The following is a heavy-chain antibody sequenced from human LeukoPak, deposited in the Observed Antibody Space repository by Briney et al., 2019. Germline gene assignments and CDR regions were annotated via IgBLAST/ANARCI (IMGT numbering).Heavy chain of an antibody. V-gene: IGHV4-59*01. D-gene: IGHD3-10*01. J-gene: IGHJ4*02. CDR3: VRDRELNY. CDR1: GASISICY. Sequence: SETQSLTCTISGASISICYWSWIRQPPGKGLEWIGYIYNSGSTNYNPSLKSRVTISVDTSKNQFSLNLGSVTAADTAVYYCVRDRELNYWGQGTLVTVSS. CDR2: IYNSGST.